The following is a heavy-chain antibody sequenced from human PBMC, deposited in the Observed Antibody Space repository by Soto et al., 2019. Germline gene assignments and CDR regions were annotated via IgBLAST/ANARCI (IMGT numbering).Heavy chain of an antibody. D-gene: IGHD4-4*01. V-gene: IGHV4-34*01. CDR3: ARPDSHDYNLAY. Sequence: SETLSLTCAVYGGSFSGYYWSWIRQPPGKGLEWIGEINHSGSTNYNPSLKSRVTISVDTSKNQFSLKLSSVTAEDTAVYYCARPDSHDYNLAYWGQGTLVTVSS. CDR2: INHSGST. CDR1: GGSFSGYY. J-gene: IGHJ4*02.